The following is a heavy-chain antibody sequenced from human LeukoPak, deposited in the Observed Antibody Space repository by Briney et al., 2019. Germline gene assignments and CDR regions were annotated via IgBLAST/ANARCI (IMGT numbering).Heavy chain of an antibody. CDR3: ATSAAAPGNQ. CDR2: IKGDESQK. J-gene: IGHJ4*02. Sequence: WVANIKGDESQKYYVDSVKGRFTISRDNAKSSVYLQMNTLRAEDTAVYYCATSAAAPGNQWGQGTLVTVSS. V-gene: IGHV3-7*03. D-gene: IGHD6-13*01.